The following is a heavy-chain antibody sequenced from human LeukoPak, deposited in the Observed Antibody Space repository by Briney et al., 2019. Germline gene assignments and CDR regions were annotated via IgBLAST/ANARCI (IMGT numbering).Heavy chain of an antibody. J-gene: IGHJ3*02. CDR3: ASHPRAAAFDI. V-gene: IGHV3-48*01. CDR2: ISSSSSTI. CDR1: GFTFSSYS. Sequence: GGSLRLSCAASGFTFSSYSMNWVRQAPGKELEWVSYISSSSSTIYYADSVKGRFTISRDNAKNSLYLQMNSLRAEDTAVYYCASHPRAAAFDIWGQGTMVTVSS.